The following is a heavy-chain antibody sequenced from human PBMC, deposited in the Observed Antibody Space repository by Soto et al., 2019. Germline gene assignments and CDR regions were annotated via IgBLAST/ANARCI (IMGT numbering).Heavy chain of an antibody. J-gene: IGHJ6*03. CDR2: ISSSSYI. CDR1: GFTFSSYS. CDR3: AGEPVFWSGYPTYWDYYMDV. V-gene: IGHV3-21*01. D-gene: IGHD3-3*01. Sequence: GGSLRLSCAASGFTFSSYSMNWVRQAPGKGLEWVSSISSSSYIYYADSVKGRFTISRDNAKNSLYLQMKSLRAEDTAVDYCAGEPVFWSGYPTYWDYYMDVWGKGTTVTVSS.